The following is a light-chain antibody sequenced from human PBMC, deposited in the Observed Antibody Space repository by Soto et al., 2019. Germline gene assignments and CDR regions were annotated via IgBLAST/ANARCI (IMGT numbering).Light chain of an antibody. CDR2: DVS. CDR3: SSFTISRNTVI. V-gene: IGLV2-14*01. J-gene: IGLJ2*01. CDR1: SSDLDGYNY. Sequence: QSVLTQPASVSGSPRQSITLSCTGTSSDLDGYNYVSWYQYHPGKAPQLMIYDVSSRPSGISNRFSGSKSGNTASLTISRLQAEDEADYYCSSFTISRNTVIFGGGTKRTVL.